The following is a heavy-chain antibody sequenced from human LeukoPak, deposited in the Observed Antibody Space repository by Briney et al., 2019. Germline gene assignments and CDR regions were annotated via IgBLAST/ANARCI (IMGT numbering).Heavy chain of an antibody. CDR1: GGSMSVYY. D-gene: IGHD6-13*01. CDR3: ARLAGIGQVYFDY. V-gene: IGHV4-59*08. CDR2: IYYSGST. Sequence: SETLSLTCTVSGGSMSVYYWSWIRQSPGKGLECIGYIYYSGSTYYNPSLKSRVTISVDTSKNQFSLNLDPVTAADTAVYYCARLAGIGQVYFDYWGQGILVTVSS. J-gene: IGHJ4*02.